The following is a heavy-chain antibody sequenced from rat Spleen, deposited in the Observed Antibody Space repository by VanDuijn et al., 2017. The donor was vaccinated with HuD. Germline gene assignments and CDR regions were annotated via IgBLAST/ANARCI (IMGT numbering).Heavy chain of an antibody. CDR2: ITTTGGST. J-gene: IGHJ3*01. CDR1: GFTFSNYG. CDR3: TRERHYYSGDVWFAY. Sequence: EVQLVESGGGLVQPGKSLKLSCAASGFTFSNYGMAWVRQTPAKGLEWVASITTTGGSTYYPDSVKGRFTISRDNAKSTLYLQMNSLRSEDTATYYCTRERHYYSGDVWFAYWGQGTLVTVSS. V-gene: IGHV5-27*01. D-gene: IGHD1-1*01.